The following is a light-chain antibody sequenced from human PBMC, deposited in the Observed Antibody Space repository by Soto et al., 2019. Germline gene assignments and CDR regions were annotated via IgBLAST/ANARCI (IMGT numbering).Light chain of an antibody. CDR2: DAS. Sequence: EIVLTQSPATLSLSPGERATLSCRASQSVSSSLAWYQQKPGQAPRLLIYDASNRATGIPARFSGSGSGTDFTLSISSLEPEDSAVYFCLLYGLSPYTFGWGTKVEIK. V-gene: IGKV3-11*01. J-gene: IGKJ2*01. CDR3: LLYGLSPYT. CDR1: QSVSSS.